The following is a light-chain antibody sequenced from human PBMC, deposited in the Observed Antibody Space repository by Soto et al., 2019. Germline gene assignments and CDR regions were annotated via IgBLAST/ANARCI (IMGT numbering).Light chain of an antibody. Sequence: DIQLTQSPSSLSASEGDRVTLTCRASQSISTQLNWYRQKPGKAPELLIYSISNLQSGVPPRFSGSGSGTDFTLTISSLQPEDFATYYCQQSYSTPRTFGQGTKVDIK. J-gene: IGKJ2*02. CDR3: QQSYSTPRT. CDR1: QSISTQ. V-gene: IGKV1-39*01. CDR2: SIS.